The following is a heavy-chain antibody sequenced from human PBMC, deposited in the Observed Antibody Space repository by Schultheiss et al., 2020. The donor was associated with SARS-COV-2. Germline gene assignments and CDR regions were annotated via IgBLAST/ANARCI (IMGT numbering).Heavy chain of an antibody. Sequence: GESLKISCAASGFTFSNYSMNWVRQAPGKGLEWVSSISSSSSYIYYADSVKGRFTISRDNAKNSLYLQMNSLRAEDTAVYYCAKTVRAVAGTWFDYWGQGTLVTVSS. J-gene: IGHJ4*02. CDR3: AKTVRAVAGTWFDY. CDR1: GFTFSNYS. V-gene: IGHV3-21*04. CDR2: ISSSSSYI. D-gene: IGHD6-19*01.